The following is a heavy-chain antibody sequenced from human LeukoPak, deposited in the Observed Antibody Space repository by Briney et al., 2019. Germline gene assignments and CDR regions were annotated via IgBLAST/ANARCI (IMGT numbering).Heavy chain of an antibody. CDR1: GGTFSSYA. CDR3: ARIGELDESDY. CDR2: IIPIFGTA. J-gene: IGHJ4*02. D-gene: IGHD1-1*01. Sequence: SVTVSCKASGGTFSSYAISWVRQAPGQGLEWMGGIIPIFGTANYAQKLQGRVTITADESTSTAYMELSSLRSEDTAVYYCARIGELDESDYWGQGTLVTVSS. V-gene: IGHV1-69*01.